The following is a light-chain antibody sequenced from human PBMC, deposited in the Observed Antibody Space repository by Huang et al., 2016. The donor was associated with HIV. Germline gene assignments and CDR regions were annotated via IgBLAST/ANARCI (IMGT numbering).Light chain of an antibody. CDR3: QRSYNTPLT. V-gene: IGKV1-39*01. CDR2: AAS. J-gene: IGKJ4*01. Sequence: DIQMTQSPSSLSASVGDRVTITCRASQSINSYLNWYQQKPGKAPKVLIYAASSLQSGVPSRFSGSGSGTDFTLTINSLQPEDFAIYYCQRSYNTPLTFGGGTRLEIK. CDR1: QSINSY.